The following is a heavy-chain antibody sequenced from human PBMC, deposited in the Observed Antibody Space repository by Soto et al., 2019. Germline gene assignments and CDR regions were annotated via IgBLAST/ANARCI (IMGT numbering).Heavy chain of an antibody. D-gene: IGHD6-13*01. CDR2: IYHSGST. Sequence: SETLSLTCAVSGGSISSSNWWSWVRQPPGKGLEWIGEIYHSGSTNYNPSLKSRVTISVDKSKNQFSLKLSSVTAADTAVYYCAGKDSSSWYVRYFDYWGQGTLVTVSS. CDR3: AGKDSSSWYVRYFDY. V-gene: IGHV4-4*02. CDR1: GGSISSSNW. J-gene: IGHJ4*02.